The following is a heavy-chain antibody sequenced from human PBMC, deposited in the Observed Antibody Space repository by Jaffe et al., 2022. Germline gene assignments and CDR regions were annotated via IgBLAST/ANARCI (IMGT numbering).Heavy chain of an antibody. Sequence: EVQLVESGGGLVKPGGSLRLSCAASGFTFSSYSMNWVRQAPGKGLEWVSSISSSSSYIYYADSVKGRFTISRDNAKNSLYLQMNSLRAEDTAVYYCARGLGSSGWTPGMLWGQGTLVTVSS. J-gene: IGHJ4*02. CDR2: ISSSSSYI. D-gene: IGHD6-19*01. CDR3: ARGLGSSGWTPGML. CDR1: GFTFSSYS. V-gene: IGHV3-21*01.